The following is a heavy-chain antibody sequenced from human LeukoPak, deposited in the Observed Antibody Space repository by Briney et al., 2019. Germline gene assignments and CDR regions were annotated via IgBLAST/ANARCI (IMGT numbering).Heavy chain of an antibody. V-gene: IGHV3-33*01. J-gene: IGHJ3*02. CDR3: AREASDAFDI. Sequence: GGSLRLSCAASGFTFSSYDMHWVRQAPGKGLEWVALIWYDGSNKNYADFVKGRFTISRDNSKNTLFLQMNSLRAEDTAVYYCAREASDAFDIWGQGTMVTVSS. CDR2: IWYDGSNK. CDR1: GFTFSSYD.